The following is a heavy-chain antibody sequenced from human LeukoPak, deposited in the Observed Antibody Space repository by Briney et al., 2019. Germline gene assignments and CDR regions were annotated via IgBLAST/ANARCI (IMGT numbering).Heavy chain of an antibody. V-gene: IGHV3-9*01. CDR2: ISWNSGSI. Sequence: PGGSLRLSCAASGFTFDDYAMHWVRQAPGKGLEWVSGISWNSGSIGYADSVKGRFTISRDNAKNLLYLQMNSLRAEDTAVYHCARDRSTNSYAEYFFDYWGQGTLVTVSS. CDR1: GFTFDDYA. D-gene: IGHD3-16*01. J-gene: IGHJ4*02. CDR3: ARDRSTNSYAEYFFDY.